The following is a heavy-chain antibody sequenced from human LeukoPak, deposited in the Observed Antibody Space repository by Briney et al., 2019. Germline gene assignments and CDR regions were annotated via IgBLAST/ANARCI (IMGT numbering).Heavy chain of an antibody. CDR1: GYTFTSYY. CDR3: ARDSSGYYFYGPWYFDL. V-gene: IGHV1-46*01. D-gene: IGHD3-22*01. Sequence: ASVKVSCKASGYTFTSYYMHWVRQAPGQGLEWMGIINPSGGSTSYAQKFQGRVTMIRDMSTSTVYMELSSLRSEDTAVYYCARDSSGYYFYGPWYFDLWGRGTLVTVSS. J-gene: IGHJ2*01. CDR2: INPSGGST.